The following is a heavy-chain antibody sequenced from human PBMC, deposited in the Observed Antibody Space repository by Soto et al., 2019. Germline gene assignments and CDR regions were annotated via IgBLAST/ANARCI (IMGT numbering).Heavy chain of an antibody. D-gene: IGHD6-19*01. Sequence: SETLSLTCTVSGCSISSYYWSWIRQPPGKGLEWIGYIYYSGSTNYNPSLKSRVTISVDTSKNQFSLKLSSVTAADTAVYYCARNSSGWYPGDYYYYYMDVWGKGTTVTSP. V-gene: IGHV4-59*08. CDR2: IYYSGST. CDR1: GCSISSYY. J-gene: IGHJ6*03. CDR3: ARNSSGWYPGDYYYYYMDV.